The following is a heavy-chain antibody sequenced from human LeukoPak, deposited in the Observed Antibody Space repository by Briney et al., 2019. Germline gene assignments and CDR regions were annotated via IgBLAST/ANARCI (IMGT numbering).Heavy chain of an antibody. CDR1: GFTFNTYA. J-gene: IGHJ3*02. CDR3: AKDRELGLRITMIPGDDAFDI. V-gene: IGHV3-23*01. D-gene: IGHD3-22*01. Sequence: GGSLRLSCTASGFTFNTYAMNWVRQAPGKGLEWVSAISGSGDSTFYAYSVKGRFTISRDNPKNTLYLQMNSLRAEDTAVYYCAKDRELGLRITMIPGDDAFDIWGQGTMVTVSS. CDR2: ISGSGDST.